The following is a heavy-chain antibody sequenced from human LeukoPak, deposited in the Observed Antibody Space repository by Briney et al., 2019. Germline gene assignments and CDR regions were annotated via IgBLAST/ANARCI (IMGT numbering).Heavy chain of an antibody. CDR3: AGVGGYYRVDY. CDR1: GGSISSYY. J-gene: IGHJ4*02. CDR2: IYYSGST. D-gene: IGHD3-22*01. Sequence: PSETLSLTCTVSGGSISSYYWSWIRQPPGKGLEWIGYIYYSGSTNYNPSLKSRVTISVDTSKNQFSLKLSSVAAADTAVYYCAGVGGYYRVDYWGQGTLVTVSS. V-gene: IGHV4-59*08.